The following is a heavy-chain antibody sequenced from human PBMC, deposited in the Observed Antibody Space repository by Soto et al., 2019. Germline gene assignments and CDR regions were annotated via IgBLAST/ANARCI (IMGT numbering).Heavy chain of an antibody. D-gene: IGHD6-19*01. CDR2: IIPILGIA. Sequence: QVQLVQSGAEVQKPGSSVKVSCKASGGTFSSYTISWVRQAPGQGLAWMGRIIPILGIANYAQKVQGRVTITADKCTSTADMELSSLRSEGTAVYYCARGKPYLHGYSSGWYHYYYMAVWGKGTTVAVSS. CDR1: GGTFSSYT. J-gene: IGHJ6*03. CDR3: ARGKPYLHGYSSGWYHYYYMAV. V-gene: IGHV1-69*02.